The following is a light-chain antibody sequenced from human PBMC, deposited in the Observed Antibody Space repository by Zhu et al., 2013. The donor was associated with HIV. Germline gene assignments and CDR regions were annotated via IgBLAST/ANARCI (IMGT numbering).Light chain of an antibody. Sequence: EIVLTQSPAILSLSPGERATLSCRASQSITNYLAWYQQKPGQPPRLLIYDAFKRAADIPVRFSASGSGTDFTLTISRLETEDFVVYYCQQRSDLPLTFGGGTKVDIK. CDR3: QQRSDLPLT. CDR2: DAF. J-gene: IGKJ4*01. V-gene: IGKV3-11*01. CDR1: QSITNY.